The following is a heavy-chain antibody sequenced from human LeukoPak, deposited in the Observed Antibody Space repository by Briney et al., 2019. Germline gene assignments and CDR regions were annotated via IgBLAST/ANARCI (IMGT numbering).Heavy chain of an antibody. J-gene: IGHJ3*02. CDR2: IYYSGST. CDR3: ARATAFFDI. V-gene: IGHV4-59*01. Sequence: PSETLSLTCTVSGGSISSYYWSWIRQPPGKGLEWIGYIYYSGSTNYNPSLKSRVTISVDTSKNQFSLKLTSVTAADTAVYYCARATAFFDIWGQGTMVTVSS. CDR1: GGSISSYY.